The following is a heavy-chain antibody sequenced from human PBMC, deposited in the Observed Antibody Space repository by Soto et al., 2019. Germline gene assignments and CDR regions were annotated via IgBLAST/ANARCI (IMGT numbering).Heavy chain of an antibody. J-gene: IGHJ6*02. Sequence: GGSMILSCAAAGFHFSSYWMHWVRPAPGKGLEWVSAISGSGGSTYYADSVKGRFTISRDNSKNTLYLQMNSLRAEDTAVYYCAKSRVIRGYYYYGMDVWGQGTTVTVSS. V-gene: IGHV3-23*01. CDR3: AKSRVIRGYYYYGMDV. CDR2: ISGSGGST. D-gene: IGHD3-16*01. CDR1: GFHFSSYW.